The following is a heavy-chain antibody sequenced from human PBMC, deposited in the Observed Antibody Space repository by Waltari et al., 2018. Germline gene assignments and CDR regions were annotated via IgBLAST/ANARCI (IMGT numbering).Heavy chain of an antibody. D-gene: IGHD4-17*01. CDR3: ARRDDYGDKRGDY. CDR2: IIPIFGTA. CDR1: GGTFSSYA. J-gene: IGHJ4*02. V-gene: IGHV1-69*01. Sequence: QVQLVQSGAEVKKPGSSVKVSCKASGGTFSSYANSWVRQAPGQGLGWMGGIIPIFGTANYAQKFQGRVTITADESTSTAYMELSSLRSEDTAVYYCARRDDYGDKRGDYWGQGTLVTVSS.